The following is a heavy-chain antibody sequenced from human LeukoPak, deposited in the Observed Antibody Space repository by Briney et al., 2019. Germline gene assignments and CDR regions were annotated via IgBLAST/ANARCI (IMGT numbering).Heavy chain of an antibody. CDR2: ISMNVQTT. CDR1: GFTFTSHV. J-gene: IGHJ4*02. Sequence: PGGSLRLSCSASGFTFTSHVMHWVRQAPGKGLQYVSGISMNVQTTYYAGSVKGRFTISRDSSKNTVYLQMNSLTAEDTAVYYCVREGRERRTNFDYWGQGTLVSVSS. CDR3: VREGRERRTNFDY. D-gene: IGHD1-1*01. V-gene: IGHV3-64D*06.